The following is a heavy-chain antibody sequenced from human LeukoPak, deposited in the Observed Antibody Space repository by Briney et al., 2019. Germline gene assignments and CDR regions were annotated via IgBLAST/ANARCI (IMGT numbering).Heavy chain of an antibody. CDR2: ISTYNGDT. CDR1: GYTFVTYG. J-gene: IGHJ3*02. D-gene: IGHD5-24*01. V-gene: IGHV1-18*01. Sequence: ASVKVSCKASGYTFVTYGISWVRQAPGQGLEWMGWISTYNGDTNYAQNLQGRVTMTIDTSTSTAYMELRSLRSEDTAIYYCARIRDGYNDAYDIWGQGTVVTVPS. CDR3: ARIRDGYNDAYDI.